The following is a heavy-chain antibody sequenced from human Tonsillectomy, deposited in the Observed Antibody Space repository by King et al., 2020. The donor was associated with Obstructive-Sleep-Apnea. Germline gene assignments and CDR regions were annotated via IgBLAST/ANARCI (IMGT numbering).Heavy chain of an antibody. Sequence: QLVQSGSELRKPGASVKVSCKASGYHLSTYVMNWFPQPPGQGLQWLGWIDANTGNPTHPQGFTRRFVFSLDTSVSTAYLQISSLRTEDTAVYYCARGRSWFDPWGQGTLVTVSS. V-gene: IGHV7-4-1*02. CDR1: GYHLSTYV. CDR3: ARGRSWFDP. CDR2: IDANTGNP. J-gene: IGHJ5*02.